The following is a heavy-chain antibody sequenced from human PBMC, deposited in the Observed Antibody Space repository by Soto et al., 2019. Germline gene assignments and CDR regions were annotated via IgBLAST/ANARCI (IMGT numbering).Heavy chain of an antibody. CDR3: AGSRYYYDSSGYSFAY. CDR1: GYTFTTYA. J-gene: IGHJ4*02. CDR2: INAGNGNT. V-gene: IGHV1-3*01. D-gene: IGHD3-22*01. Sequence: QVQLVQSGAEVKKPGASVKVSCKASGYTFTTYAMHWVRQAPGQRLEWMGRINAGNGNTIYSQKFQGRVTITRDTSASTAYMELSSLRSEDTAVYYCAGSRYYYDSSGYSFAYWGQGTLVTVSS.